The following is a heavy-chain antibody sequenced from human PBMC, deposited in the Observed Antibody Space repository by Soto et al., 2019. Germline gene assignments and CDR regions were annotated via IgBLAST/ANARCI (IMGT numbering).Heavy chain of an antibody. Sequence: ASVKVSCKASGYSFTDYHIHWVRQAPGQGLEWLGRINPKSGGTSTAQKFQGWVTMTTDTSISTASMELTRLTSDDTAIYYCARPDSTDCSNAVCSFLCTQGMDVWGQGTTVTVSS. V-gene: IGHV1-2*04. D-gene: IGHD4-4*01. CDR3: ARPDSTDCSNAVCSFLCTQGMDV. CDR2: INPKSGGT. J-gene: IGHJ6*02. CDR1: GYSFTDYH.